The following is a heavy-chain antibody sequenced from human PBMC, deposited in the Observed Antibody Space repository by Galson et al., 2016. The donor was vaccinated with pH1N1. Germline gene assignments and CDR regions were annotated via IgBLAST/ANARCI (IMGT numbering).Heavy chain of an antibody. CDR2: VFPTNSDT. D-gene: IGHD1-7*01. Sequence: QSGAEVKKPGESLKISCRGSGYNFANYWIGWVRQTPGKGLECMAIVFPTNSDTRYSPSFQGQVTVSVDKSIDTGYLQWSSLKASDTAMYYCARGVCSEGDWDYFGLGSPRTVDSFDSRGEGTLVTVSS. CDR3: ARGVCSEGDWDYFGLGSPRTVDSFDS. J-gene: IGHJ4*02. CDR1: GYNFANYW. V-gene: IGHV5-51*01.